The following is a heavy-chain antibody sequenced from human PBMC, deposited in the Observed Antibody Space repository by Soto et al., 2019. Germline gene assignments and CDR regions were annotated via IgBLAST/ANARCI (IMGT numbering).Heavy chain of an antibody. CDR1: RGSIDNVYW. CDR2: TSHDGVT. Sequence: SETLSLTCAVSRGSIDNVYWWSWVRQSPGKGLEWIGETSHDGVTNYNPSLEGRVTISIDKSKNQFSLKLSSVTAADTAVYYCALQTRLLLLHYWGQGTLVTVSS. D-gene: IGHD1-26*01. V-gene: IGHV4-4*02. J-gene: IGHJ4*02. CDR3: ALQTRLLLLHY.